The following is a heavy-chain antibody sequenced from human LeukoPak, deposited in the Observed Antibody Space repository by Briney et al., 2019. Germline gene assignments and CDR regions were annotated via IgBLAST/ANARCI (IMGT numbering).Heavy chain of an antibody. J-gene: IGHJ5*02. D-gene: IGHD3-9*01. CDR2: IKQDRSEK. CDR1: GFTFSNYW. CDR3: ARDQRSYYDILTGYYVEGFDP. V-gene: IGHV3-7*01. Sequence: PGGSLRLSCAASGFTFSNYWMSWVRQAPGKGLEWVANIKQDRSEKYYVDSVKGRFTISRDNAKNSLYLQMNSLRAEDTAVYYCARDQRSYYDILTGYYVEGFDPWGQGTLVTVSS.